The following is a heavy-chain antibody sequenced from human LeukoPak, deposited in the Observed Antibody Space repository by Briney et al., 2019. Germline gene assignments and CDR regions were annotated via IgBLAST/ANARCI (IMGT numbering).Heavy chain of an antibody. Sequence: SETLSLTCTVSGGSISSYYWSWIRQPPGKGLEWIGLIYYSGSTNYNPSLKSRVTISVDTSKNQFSLKLSSVTAADTAVYYCARSSEGPYYYDSSGYSYYYYYMDVWGKGTTVTISS. CDR2: IYYSGST. CDR1: GGSISSYY. D-gene: IGHD3-22*01. J-gene: IGHJ6*03. CDR3: ARSSEGPYYYDSSGYSYYYYYMDV. V-gene: IGHV4-59*01.